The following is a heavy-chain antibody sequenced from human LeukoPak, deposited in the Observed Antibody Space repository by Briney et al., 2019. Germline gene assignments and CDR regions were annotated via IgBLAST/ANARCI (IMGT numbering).Heavy chain of an antibody. CDR2: TYYRSKCYN. V-gene: IGHV6-1*01. CDR3: ARLTYDILTGWVWFDP. CDR1: GDSVSSNSAA. J-gene: IGHJ5*02. Sequence: SQTLSLTCAISGDSVSSNSAAWNWIRQSPSRGLEWLRRTYYRSKCYNHYAVSVKSRITINPDTSKNQFSLQLNSVTPEDTAVYYCARLTYDILTGWVWFDPWGQGTLVTVSS. D-gene: IGHD3-9*01.